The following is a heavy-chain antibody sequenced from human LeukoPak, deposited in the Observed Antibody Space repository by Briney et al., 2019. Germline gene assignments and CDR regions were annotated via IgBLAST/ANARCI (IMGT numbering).Heavy chain of an antibody. CDR2: IYYSGST. V-gene: IGHV4-59*12. Sequence: PSENLSLNCTVSGGSISSYYWSWIRQPPGKGLEWIGYIYYSGSTNYNPSLKSRVTISVDTSKNQFSLKLSSVTAADTAVYYCAREYCSGGSCLIDYWGQGTLVTVSS. CDR1: GGSISSYY. CDR3: AREYCSGGSCLIDY. D-gene: IGHD2-15*01. J-gene: IGHJ4*02.